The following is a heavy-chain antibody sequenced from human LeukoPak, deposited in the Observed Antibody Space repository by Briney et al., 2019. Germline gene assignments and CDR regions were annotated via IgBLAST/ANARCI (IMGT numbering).Heavy chain of an antibody. CDR2: INHLRST. CDR3: ARGVNYNENLSWFDP. V-gene: IGHV4-34*01. D-gene: IGHD1-1*01. CDR1: GDNLSGYY. J-gene: IGHJ5*02. Sequence: SETLSLTCGVSGDNLSGYYWTWIRQSPGKGLEWIGEINHLRSTTYNPSLKSRVTVSVDPPKNQFSLKLTSVTAADTAVYYCARGVNYNENLSWFDPWGQGTPVIVSA.